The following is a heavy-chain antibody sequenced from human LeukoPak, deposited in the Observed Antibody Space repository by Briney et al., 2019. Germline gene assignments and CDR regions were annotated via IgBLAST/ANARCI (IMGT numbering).Heavy chain of an antibody. CDR3: AKDRLHITMVRGVTLSFFDY. J-gene: IGHJ4*02. Sequence: GRSLRLSCAASGFTFSSYGMHWVRQAPGKGLEWVAVISYDGSNKYYADSVKGRFTISRDNSKNTLYLQMNSLRAEDTAVYYCAKDRLHITMVRGVTLSFFDYWGQGTLVTVSS. D-gene: IGHD3-10*01. V-gene: IGHV3-30*18. CDR1: GFTFSSYG. CDR2: ISYDGSNK.